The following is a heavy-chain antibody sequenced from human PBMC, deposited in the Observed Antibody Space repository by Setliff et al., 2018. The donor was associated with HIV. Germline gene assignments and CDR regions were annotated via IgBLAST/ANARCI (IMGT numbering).Heavy chain of an antibody. J-gene: IGHJ3*02. CDR2: FDPEHGKT. CDR1: GYTLNEVS. CDR3: AAGTWGYDAFDI. V-gene: IGHV1-24*01. D-gene: IGHD7-27*01. Sequence: ASVKVSCKVSGYTLNEVSIHWVRQAPGKRPEWMGGFDPEHGKTIYAQKLQGRVTMTEDTSTDIASMELSSLRSEDTAVYYCAAGTWGYDAFDIWGQGTLGTVSS.